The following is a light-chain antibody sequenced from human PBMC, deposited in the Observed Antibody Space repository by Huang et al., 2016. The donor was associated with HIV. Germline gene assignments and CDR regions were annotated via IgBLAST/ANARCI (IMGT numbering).Light chain of an antibody. CDR2: SAS. CDR1: QDISIW. V-gene: IGKV1-12*01. CDR3: LQADISPRS. J-gene: IGKJ5*01. Sequence: DIQMTQSPSSVSASEGDTVTITCRASQDISIWLAWYQQKPREAPTLLIHSASMLVSGVPSRFSGSGSGTNFSLTINGLRPDDCATYYCLQADISPRSFGQGTRLDIQ.